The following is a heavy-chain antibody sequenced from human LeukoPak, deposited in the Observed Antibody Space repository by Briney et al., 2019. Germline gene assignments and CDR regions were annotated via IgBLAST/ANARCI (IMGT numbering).Heavy chain of an antibody. Sequence: PGGSLRLSCAVSGFTFSSYAMRWVRQAPGKGLEWVSAISGSGGGTYYANSVKGRFTISRDNSRDTLYLQMNNLRAEDTALYFCAKTADYYGSGSSSYIDCWGQGTLVSVSS. D-gene: IGHD3-10*01. CDR2: ISGSGGGT. CDR3: AKTADYYGSGSSSYIDC. CDR1: GFTFSSYA. V-gene: IGHV3-23*01. J-gene: IGHJ4*02.